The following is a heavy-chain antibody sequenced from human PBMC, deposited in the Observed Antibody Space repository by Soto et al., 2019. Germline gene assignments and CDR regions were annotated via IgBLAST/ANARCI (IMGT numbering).Heavy chain of an antibody. J-gene: IGHJ4*02. Sequence: SETLSLTCAVSGDSISSYYCMWIRQPPGKGLESIGYLYYGRSANYNPSLKSRVTLSVDTSTNQCSLTLSSMTAADTAVYYCAKAGPDYGDYSNYYFDFWGQGTLVTVSS. CDR2: LYYGRSA. D-gene: IGHD4-17*01. CDR3: AKAGPDYGDYSNYYFDF. V-gene: IGHV4-59*01. CDR1: GDSISSYY.